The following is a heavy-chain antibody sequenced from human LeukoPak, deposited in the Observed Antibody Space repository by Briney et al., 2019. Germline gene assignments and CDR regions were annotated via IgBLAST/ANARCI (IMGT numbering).Heavy chain of an antibody. D-gene: IGHD6-13*01. CDR2: IYSSGGT. Sequence: SETLSLTCSVSGVSISSGSNYWGWIRQPPGKTLEWIGSIYSSGGTYYNPSLKSRAIILIDTAKNHASLNLSSVTAADTAVYYCARGHGRSSSWNPPNFEYWGQGRLVTVSS. V-gene: IGHV4-39*07. J-gene: IGHJ4*02. CDR3: ARGHGRSSSWNPPNFEY. CDR1: GVSISSGSNY.